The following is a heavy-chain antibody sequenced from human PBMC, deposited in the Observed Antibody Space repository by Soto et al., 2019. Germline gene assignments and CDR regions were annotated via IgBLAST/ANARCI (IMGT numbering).Heavy chain of an antibody. CDR2: VHTTGNT. Sequence: QVQLQESGPGLVKPSETLSLTCTVSGGSISDYFWSWIRQPPGKGLEWVGYVHTTGNTKYNPSLKSRVPISVDTSKRQCSLKLSSVTAADAAVYYCASAYYYGSGSHPYFYYGMDVWGQGTTVTVSS. CDR3: ASAYYYGSGSHPYFYYGMDV. D-gene: IGHD3-10*01. V-gene: IGHV4-59*01. CDR1: GGSISDYF. J-gene: IGHJ6*02.